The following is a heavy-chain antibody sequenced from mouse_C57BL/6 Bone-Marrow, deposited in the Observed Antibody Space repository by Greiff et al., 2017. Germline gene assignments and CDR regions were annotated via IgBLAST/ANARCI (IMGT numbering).Heavy chain of an antibody. D-gene: IGHD1-1*01. J-gene: IGHJ1*03. CDR1: GFNIKNTY. CDR3: ARSSTTVVATGWYFDV. CDR2: IEPANGIT. Sequence: VQLQQSVAELVRPGASVKLSCTASGFNIKNTYMHWVKQRPEQGLEWIGRIEPANGITKYAPKFQGKATITADTSSNTAYLQLSSLTSEDTALYYCARSSTTVVATGWYFDVWGTGATVTVSS. V-gene: IGHV14-3*01.